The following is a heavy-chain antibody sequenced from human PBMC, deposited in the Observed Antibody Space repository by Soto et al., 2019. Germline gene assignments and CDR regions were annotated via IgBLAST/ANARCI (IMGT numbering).Heavy chain of an antibody. D-gene: IGHD6-19*01. J-gene: IGHJ4*02. V-gene: IGHV3-23*01. CDR2: ISISGGST. CDR1: GFTFDSYP. Sequence: EVQLLDSGGELVRPGGSLRLSCAASGFTFDSYPMSWVRQAPGKGLEWVSAISISGGSTYYADSVKGRFIISRDNSKNTVFLQMTSLRAEDTAVYYCAKLMSVAGTRRTIDYFDYWGQGTPVTVS. CDR3: AKLMSVAGTRRTIDYFDY.